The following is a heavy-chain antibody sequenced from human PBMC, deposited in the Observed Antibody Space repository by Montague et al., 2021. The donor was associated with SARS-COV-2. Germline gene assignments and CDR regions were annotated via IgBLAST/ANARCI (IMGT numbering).Heavy chain of an antibody. CDR2: ISSDVSTT. Sequence: SLRLSCAAYGFAVGNFWMHRLRQAPSKALVWVSRISSDVSTTSHXYPXKVLFTISRDNAKNTLYLQMNSLRAEDTAVYYCARGGYSHGFQPEYWYLDLWGRGTLVTVSS. J-gene: IGHJ2*01. D-gene: IGHD5-18*01. CDR1: GFAVGNFW. V-gene: IGHV3-74*01. CDR3: ARGGYSHGFQPEYWYLDL.